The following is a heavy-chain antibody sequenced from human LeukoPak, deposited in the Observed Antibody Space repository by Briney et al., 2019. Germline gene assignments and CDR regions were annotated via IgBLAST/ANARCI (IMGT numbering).Heavy chain of an antibody. CDR3: ARDYGGNSGWFDP. CDR2: FCTSGNI. V-gene: IGHV4-4*07. D-gene: IGHD4-23*01. Sequence: PSETLSLTCTVSGGPISNWCWSWIRQPAGKGLEWIGRFCTSGNINYNPSLTSRVTMSVDKSTNQFFLRLSSMTAADTAVYYCARDYGGNSGWFDPWGQGTLVTVSS. J-gene: IGHJ5*02. CDR1: GGPISNWC.